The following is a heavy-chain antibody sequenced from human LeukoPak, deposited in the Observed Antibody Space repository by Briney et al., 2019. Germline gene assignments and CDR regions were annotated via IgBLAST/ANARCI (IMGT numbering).Heavy chain of an antibody. CDR2: ISSSSSYI. V-gene: IGHV3-21*01. J-gene: IGHJ6*03. CDR1: GFTFSSYS. CDR3: AREGRGYDLHYMDV. D-gene: IGHD3-22*01. Sequence: GGSLRLSCAASGFTFSSYSMNWVRQAPGKGLEWVSSISSSSSYIYYADSVKGRFTISRDNAKNSLYLQMNSLRAEDTAVYYCAREGRGYDLHYMDVWGKGTTVTVSS.